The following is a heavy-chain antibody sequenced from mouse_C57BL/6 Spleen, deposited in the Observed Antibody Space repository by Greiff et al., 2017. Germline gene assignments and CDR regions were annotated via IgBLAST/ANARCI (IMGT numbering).Heavy chain of an antibody. CDR3: ARVYYDYEFAY. CDR1: GYSITSGYY. Sequence: EVQLQESGPGLVKPSQSLSLTCSVTGYSITSGYYWYWIRQFPGNKLEWMGYISYDGSNNYNPSLKNRISITRDTSKNQFFLKLNSVTTEDTATYYCARVYYDYEFAYWGQGTLVTVSA. CDR2: ISYDGSN. J-gene: IGHJ3*01. V-gene: IGHV3-6*01. D-gene: IGHD2-4*01.